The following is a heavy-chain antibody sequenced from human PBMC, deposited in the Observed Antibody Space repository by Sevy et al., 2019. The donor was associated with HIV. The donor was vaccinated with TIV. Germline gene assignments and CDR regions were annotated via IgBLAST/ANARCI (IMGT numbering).Heavy chain of an antibody. D-gene: IGHD3-10*01. Sequence: GGSLRLSCAVSGFTFSSYAMSWVRQAPGMGLEWVSGISGSGDTTHYADSVKGRFTISRDNSKNTLYLQMNTLRAEDTAVYYCAKRALVRGVFPGADASWGQGTLVTVSS. CDR3: AKRALVRGVFPGADAS. CDR2: ISGSGDTT. J-gene: IGHJ5*02. CDR1: GFTFSSYA. V-gene: IGHV3-23*01.